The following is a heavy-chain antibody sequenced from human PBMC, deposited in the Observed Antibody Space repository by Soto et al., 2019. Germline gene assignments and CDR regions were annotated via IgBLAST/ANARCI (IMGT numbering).Heavy chain of an antibody. J-gene: IGHJ3*02. CDR1: GFTFSSYS. D-gene: IGHD3-16*01. V-gene: IGHV3-21*01. CDR2: ISSSSSYI. Sequence: PGGSLRLSCAASGFTFSSYSMNWVRQAPGKGLEWVSSISSSSSYIYYADSVKGRFTISRDNAKTSLYLQMNSLRAEDTAVYYCARGGSSVGDAFDIWGQGTMVTVSS. CDR3: ARGGSSVGDAFDI.